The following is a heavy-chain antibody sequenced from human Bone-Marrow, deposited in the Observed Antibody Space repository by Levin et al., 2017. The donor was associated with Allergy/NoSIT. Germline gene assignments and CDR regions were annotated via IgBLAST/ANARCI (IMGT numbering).Heavy chain of an antibody. Sequence: LRLSCTVSGGSIISGSYYWTWIRQHPGKGLEWIGYTYHTGNTYYNPSLQSRVTISVDTSRNQFSLKLTSVTAADTAVYFCARADTDSSGYFFWYFDLWGRGTLVTVSS. D-gene: IGHD3-22*01. CDR3: ARADTDSSGYFFWYFDL. V-gene: IGHV4-31*03. J-gene: IGHJ2*01. CDR2: TYHTGNT. CDR1: GGSIISGSYY.